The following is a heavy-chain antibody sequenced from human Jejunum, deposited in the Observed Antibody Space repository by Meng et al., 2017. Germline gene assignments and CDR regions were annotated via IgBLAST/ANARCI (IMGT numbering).Heavy chain of an antibody. Sequence: VQLPDSGPGLVKPSETLSLTCAVSGGSLSSVYWWTWVRQSPGKGLEWIGEIYHSGSTNYNPSLKSRVTISVDKSKNQFSLKLTSVTAADTAVYYCARGGYYSFDYWGQGTLVTVSS. D-gene: IGHD5-18*01. CDR3: ARGGYYSFDY. J-gene: IGHJ4*02. V-gene: IGHV4-4*02. CDR1: GGSLSSVYW. CDR2: IYHSGST.